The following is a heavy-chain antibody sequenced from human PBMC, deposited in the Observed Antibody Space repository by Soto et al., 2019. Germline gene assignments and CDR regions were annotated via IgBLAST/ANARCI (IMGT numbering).Heavy chain of an antibody. CDR1: GYSISSCYY. D-gene: IGHD3-10*01. CDR3: ARESHGTELWFGEQGYYYGMDV. Sequence: SETLSLSCAVAGYSISSCYYWGWIRQPPGKGLEWFGSIYHSGSTYYNPSLKSRVTISVDTSKNQFSLKLSSVTAADTAVYYCARESHGTELWFGEQGYYYGMDVWGQGTTVS. J-gene: IGHJ6*02. V-gene: IGHV4-38-2*02. CDR2: IYHSGST.